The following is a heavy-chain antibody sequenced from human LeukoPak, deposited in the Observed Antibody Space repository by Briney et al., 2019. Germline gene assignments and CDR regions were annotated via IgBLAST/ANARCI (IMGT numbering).Heavy chain of an antibody. D-gene: IGHD3-10*02. CDR3: AELGITMIGGV. V-gene: IGHV3-48*03. Sequence: GGSLRLSCAASGFTFSSYEMNWVRQAPGRGLEWVSYISSNGSTIYYADSVKGRFTISRDNAKNSLYLQMNSLRAEDTAVYYCAELGITMIGGVWGKGTTVTISS. CDR1: GFTFSSYE. J-gene: IGHJ6*04. CDR2: ISSNGSTI.